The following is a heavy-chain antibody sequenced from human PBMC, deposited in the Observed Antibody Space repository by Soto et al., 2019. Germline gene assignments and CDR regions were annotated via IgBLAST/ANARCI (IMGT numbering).Heavy chain of an antibody. V-gene: IGHV3-7*01. D-gene: IGHD3-22*01. CDR1: GFTFKSYW. CDR3: VRDRGYSTYDN. Sequence: EVYLVESGGGLVQPGGSLRLSCAASGFTFKSYWTAWVRQAPGKGLEWVANMKEDGGEINYVESVRGRFTISRDNAENSLHLQMSSLRAEDTAVYHCVRDRGYSTYDNWGQGTLVTVSS. J-gene: IGHJ4*02. CDR2: MKEDGGEI.